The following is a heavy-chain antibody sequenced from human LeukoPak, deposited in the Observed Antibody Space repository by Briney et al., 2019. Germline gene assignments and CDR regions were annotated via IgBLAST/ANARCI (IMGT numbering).Heavy chain of an antibody. V-gene: IGHV4-61*01. J-gene: IGHJ6*02. CDR3: ARDRLDTAMAAYYYYYGMDV. Sequence: SGTLSLTCTVSGGSVSSDSCFWSWIRQPPGKGLEWIGYVHYSGGTTYNPSLESRVTISVDTSKNQFSLKLSSVTAADTAVYYYARDRLDTAMAAYYYYYGMDVWGQGTTVTVSS. CDR2: VHYSGGT. D-gene: IGHD5-18*01. CDR1: GGSVSSDSCF.